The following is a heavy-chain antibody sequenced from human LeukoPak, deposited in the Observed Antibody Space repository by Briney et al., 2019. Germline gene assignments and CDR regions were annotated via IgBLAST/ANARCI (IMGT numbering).Heavy chain of an antibody. CDR1: GGSISTYF. CDR3: ARGGYRSYYYVDV. J-gene: IGHJ6*03. D-gene: IGHD3-16*02. CDR2: MYYTGSS. V-gene: IGHV4-59*01. Sequence: PSETLSLTCSVSGGSISTYFWTWIRQAPGKGPEWIGYMYYTGSSNYNPSLESRVAISIDTSKNQFSLKLTSVTPADTAVYYCARGGYRSYYYVDVWGRGTTVIVSS.